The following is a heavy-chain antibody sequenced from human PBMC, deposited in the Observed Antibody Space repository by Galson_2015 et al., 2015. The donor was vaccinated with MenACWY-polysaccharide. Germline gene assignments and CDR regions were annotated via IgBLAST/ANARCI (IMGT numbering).Heavy chain of an antibody. V-gene: IGHV3-23*01. Sequence: SLRLSCAASGFTFSSSPMSWVRQAPGKGLEWVSGDTGHGGTTYYADSVKGRFTTSRDDSRNTLYLQMNGLRAEDTAIYYCTKVIGASGGYYWEYFGYWGQGTLVTVSA. CDR2: DTGHGGTT. CDR3: TKVIGASGGYYWEYFGY. D-gene: IGHD5-12*01. J-gene: IGHJ4*02. CDR1: GFTFSSSP.